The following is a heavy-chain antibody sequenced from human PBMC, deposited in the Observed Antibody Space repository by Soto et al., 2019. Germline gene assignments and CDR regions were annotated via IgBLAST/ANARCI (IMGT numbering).Heavy chain of an antibody. Sequence: SETLSLTCAVYGGSFSGYYWGWIRQPPGKGLEWIGEINHSGSTNYNPSLKSRFTISRDNAKNSLYLQMNSLRAEDTAVYYCARGTLVEFYAFDIWGQGTMVTVSS. D-gene: IGHD2-15*01. CDR2: INHSGST. CDR3: ARGTLVEFYAFDI. V-gene: IGHV4-34*01. J-gene: IGHJ3*02. CDR1: GGSFSGYY.